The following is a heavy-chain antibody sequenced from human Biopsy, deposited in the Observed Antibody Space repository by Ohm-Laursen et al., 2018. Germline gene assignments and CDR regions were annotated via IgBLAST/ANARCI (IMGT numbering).Heavy chain of an antibody. J-gene: IGHJ5*02. D-gene: IGHD3-22*01. V-gene: IGHV4-39*01. CDR3: ARDYDTSGYYYVS. Sequence: TLSLTCTFSGGSISNNNYYWGWIRQPPGKGLEWIGSIFYRGSTHYKPSLKSRVNISVDTSKNQFSLKLNSVTAADTAVYYCARDYDTSGYYYVSWGQGTLVTVSS. CDR2: IFYRGST. CDR1: GGSISNNNYY.